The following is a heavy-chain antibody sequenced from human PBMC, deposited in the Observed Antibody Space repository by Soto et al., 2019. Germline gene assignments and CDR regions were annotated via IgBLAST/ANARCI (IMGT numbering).Heavy chain of an antibody. CDR1: GFTVSSNY. D-gene: IGHD5-18*01. CDR2: IYSGGTT. V-gene: IGHV3-66*01. CDR3: VRNTGWDTPMVH. J-gene: IGHJ4*02. Sequence: GGSLRLSCAASGFTVSSNYMSWVRQAPGKGLEWVSVIYSGGTTYYADSVKGRFTISRDNSRNTLYLQMNSLRAEDTAVYYCVRNTGWDTPMVHRAQRTLVTVSS.